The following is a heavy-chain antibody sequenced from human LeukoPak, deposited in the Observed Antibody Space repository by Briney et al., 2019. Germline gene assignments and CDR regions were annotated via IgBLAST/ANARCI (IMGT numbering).Heavy chain of an antibody. D-gene: IGHD3-16*01. J-gene: IGHJ4*02. CDR3: ARELRTFDS. V-gene: IGHV3-7*01. Sequence: GGSLRLSCAASGFTFSSYWMTWVRQAPGKGLEWVANIRHNGDELNYVDSVEDRFTISRDNAKNSLYLHMTGLRAEDTAVYYCARELRTFDSWGQGTLVTVSS. CDR1: GFTFSSYW. CDR2: IRHNGDEL.